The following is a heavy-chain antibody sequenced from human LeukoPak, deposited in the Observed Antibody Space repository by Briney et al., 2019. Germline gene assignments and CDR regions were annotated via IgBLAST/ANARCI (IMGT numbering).Heavy chain of an antibody. CDR1: GYTFTGYY. CDR3: ARDGFGEPNGGDY. Sequence: VASVTVSCTASGYTFTGYYIHWVRQAPGQGLEWMAWINPNSGGTKYAQKFQGRVTMTRETSTSTVYMELSSLRSEDTAVYYCARDGFGEPNGGDYWGQGTLVTVSS. V-gene: IGHV1-2*02. D-gene: IGHD3-10*01. J-gene: IGHJ4*02. CDR2: INPNSGGT.